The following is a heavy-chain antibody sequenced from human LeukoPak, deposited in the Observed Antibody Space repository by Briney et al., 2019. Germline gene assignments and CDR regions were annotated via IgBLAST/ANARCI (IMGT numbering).Heavy chain of an antibody. CDR2: ISSSSTI. Sequence: PGGSLRLSCAASGFTFSSYSMNWVRQAPGKGLEWVSYISSSSTIYYADSVKGRFTISRDNAKSSLYLQMNSLRVEDTAVYYCARGGNSLDYWGQGTLVTVSS. V-gene: IGHV3-48*01. D-gene: IGHD3-10*01. CDR3: ARGGNSLDY. J-gene: IGHJ4*02. CDR1: GFTFSSYS.